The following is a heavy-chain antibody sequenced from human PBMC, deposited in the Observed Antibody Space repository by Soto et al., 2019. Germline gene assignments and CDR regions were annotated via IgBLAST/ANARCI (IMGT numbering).Heavy chain of an antibody. CDR2: IYHTGST. CDR1: GGSISTVGHY. J-gene: IGHJ4*02. CDR3: ARATGTLRSRNCDY. Sequence: SETLSLTCSVSGGSISTVGHYWTWIRQPPGKGLEWIGSIYHTGSTYYSKSLRSRLTMSVDTSKSQFPLRLSSVTAADTAVYYCARATGTLRSRNCDYWGQGSLVTVSS. V-gene: IGHV4-31*03. D-gene: IGHD1-1*01.